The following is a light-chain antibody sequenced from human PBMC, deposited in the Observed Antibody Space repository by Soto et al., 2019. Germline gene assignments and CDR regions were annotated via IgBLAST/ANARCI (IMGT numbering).Light chain of an antibody. CDR1: QGISSY. J-gene: IGKJ2*01. Sequence: DIQLTQSPSFLSASVGDRVTITCRASQGISSYLAWYQQKPGKAPKLLIYAASTVQSGVPSRFSGSGSGTEFTLTISSLQPEYFATYYCQQLNSYPVTFGQGTKLEIK. CDR3: QQLNSYPVT. CDR2: AAS. V-gene: IGKV1-9*01.